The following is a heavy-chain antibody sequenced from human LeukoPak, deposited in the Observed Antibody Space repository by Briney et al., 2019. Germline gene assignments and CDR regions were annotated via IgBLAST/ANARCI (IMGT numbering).Heavy chain of an antibody. CDR3: AKDIGQEYQLLFDY. D-gene: IGHD2-2*01. V-gene: IGHV3-9*01. CDR2: ISWNSGSI. Sequence: GGSLRLSCVVSGFTFDDYAMHWVRQAPGKGLEWVSGISWNSGSIDYADSVKGRFTISRDNAKNSLYLQMNSLRAEDTALYYCAKDIGQEYQLLFDYWGQETLVTVSS. J-gene: IGHJ4*02. CDR1: GFTFDDYA.